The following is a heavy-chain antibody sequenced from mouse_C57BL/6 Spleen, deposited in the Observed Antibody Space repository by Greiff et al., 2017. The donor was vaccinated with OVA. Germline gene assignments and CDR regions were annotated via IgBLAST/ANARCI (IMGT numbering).Heavy chain of an antibody. CDR2: IYPGDGDT. CDR1: GYAFSSSW. V-gene: IGHV1-82*01. CDR3: ARHYDGYYDWDFDV. J-gene: IGHJ1*03. Sequence: QVQLKQSGPELVKPGASVKISCKASGYAFSSSWMNWVKQRPGKGLEWIGRIYPGDGDTNYNGKFKGKATLTADKSSSTAYMQLSSLTSEDSAVYVCARHYDGYYDWDFDVWGTGTTVTVSS. D-gene: IGHD2-3*01.